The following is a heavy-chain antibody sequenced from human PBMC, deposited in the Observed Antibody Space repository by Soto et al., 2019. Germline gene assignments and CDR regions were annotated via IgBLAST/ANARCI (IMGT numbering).Heavy chain of an antibody. CDR2: ISGSGGST. D-gene: IGHD3-22*01. V-gene: IGHV3-23*01. CDR3: AKFRDSSGYPRLFDY. J-gene: IGHJ4*02. CDR1: GFTFSSYA. Sequence: PGGSLRLSCAASGFTFSSYAMSWVRQAPGKGLEWVSAISGSGGSTYYADSVKGRFTISRDNSKNTLYLQMNSLRAEDTAVYYCAKFRDSSGYPRLFDYWGQGTLVTVSS.